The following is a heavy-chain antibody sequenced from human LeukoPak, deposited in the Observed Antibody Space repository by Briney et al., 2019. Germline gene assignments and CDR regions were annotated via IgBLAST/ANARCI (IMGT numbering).Heavy chain of an antibody. Sequence: SETLSLTCTVSGGSISSGDYYWSWIRQPPGKGLEWIGYIYYSGSTYYNPSLKSRVTISVDTSKNQFSLKLSSVTAADTAVYYCARERTLLYYFDHWGQGTLVTVSS. D-gene: IGHD3/OR15-3a*01. J-gene: IGHJ4*02. CDR2: IYYSGST. CDR1: GGSISSGDYY. CDR3: ARERTLLYYFDH. V-gene: IGHV4-30-4*01.